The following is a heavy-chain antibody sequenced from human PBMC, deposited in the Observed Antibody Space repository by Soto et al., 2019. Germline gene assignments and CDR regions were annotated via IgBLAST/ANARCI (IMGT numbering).Heavy chain of an antibody. Sequence: QVQLVQSGAEVKKPGSSVKVSCMASGGTFSSYAISWVRQAPGQGLEWMGGIIPIFGTANYAQKFQGRVTMTADESTSTAYMELSSLRSEDTAVYYCARDNKQLVPDYYYGMDVWGQGTTVTVSS. CDR3: ARDNKQLVPDYYYGMDV. V-gene: IGHV1-69*12. D-gene: IGHD6-13*01. J-gene: IGHJ6*02. CDR2: IIPIFGTA. CDR1: GGTFSSYA.